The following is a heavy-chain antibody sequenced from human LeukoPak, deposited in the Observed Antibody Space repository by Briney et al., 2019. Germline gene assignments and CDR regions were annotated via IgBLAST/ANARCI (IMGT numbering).Heavy chain of an antibody. CDR2: IYPGDSET. CDR1: GYNFTNYW. V-gene: IGHV5-51*01. Sequence: GESLKISWDCSGYNFTNYWIAWVRQMRGKGLGWMWIIYPGDSETTYSPSFQGQGTISADKSISTAYLQWGSLKASDTAMYYCARRADGYNYVGTDYWGQGTLVTVSS. D-gene: IGHD5-24*01. J-gene: IGHJ4*02. CDR3: ARRADGYNYVGTDY.